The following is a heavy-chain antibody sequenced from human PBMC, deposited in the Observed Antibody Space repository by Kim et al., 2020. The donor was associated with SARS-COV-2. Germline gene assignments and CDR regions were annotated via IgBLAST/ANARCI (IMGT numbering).Heavy chain of an antibody. D-gene: IGHD3-10*01. CDR1: GGSISSGGYY. V-gene: IGHV4-31*03. CDR2: IYYSGST. Sequence: SETLSLTCTVSGGSISSGGYYCSWIRQHPGKGLEWIGYIYYSGSTYYNPSLKSRVTISVDTSRNQFSLKLSSVTAADTAAYYCAQLYCYGSGSYRSHYYSCMDVWGHWPTVTVSS. J-gene: IGHJ6*02. CDR3: AQLYCYGSGSYRSHYYSCMDV.